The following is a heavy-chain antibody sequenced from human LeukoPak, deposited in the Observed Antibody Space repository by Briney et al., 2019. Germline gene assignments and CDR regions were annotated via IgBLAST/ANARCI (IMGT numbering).Heavy chain of an antibody. V-gene: IGHV3-11*01. J-gene: IGHJ5*02. CDR3: ARDVRFGESRFDP. Sequence: PGGSLRLSCAASGFTFSDYYMSWIRQAPGKGLEWVSYISSSGSTIYYADSVKGRFTISRDNAKNSLYLQMNSLRAEDTAVYYCARDVRFGESRFDPWAREPWSPSPQ. D-gene: IGHD3-10*01. CDR2: ISSSGSTI. CDR1: GFTFSDYY.